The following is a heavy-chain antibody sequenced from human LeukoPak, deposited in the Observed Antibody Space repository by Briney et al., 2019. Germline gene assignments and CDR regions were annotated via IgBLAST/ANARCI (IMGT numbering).Heavy chain of an antibody. V-gene: IGHV1-69*04. CDR2: IIPILGIA. CDR1: GGTFSSYA. Sequence: SVKVSCKASGGTFSSYAISWVRQAPGQGLEWMGRIIPILGIANYAQKFQGRVTITAEKSTSTAYMELSSLRSEDTAVYYCARAPTVYLAWFDPWGQGTLVTVSS. J-gene: IGHJ5*02. CDR3: ARAPTVYLAWFDP. D-gene: IGHD3-9*01.